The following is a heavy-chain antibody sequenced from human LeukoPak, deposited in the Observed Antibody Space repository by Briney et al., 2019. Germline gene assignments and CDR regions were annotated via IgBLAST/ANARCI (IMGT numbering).Heavy chain of an antibody. Sequence: PGGSLRLSCAASGFTFSSYAMHWVRQAPGKGLEWVAVISYDGSNKYYADSVKGRFTISRDNSKNTLYLQMNSLRAEDTAVYYCAREGMDYFDYWGQGTLVTVSS. D-gene: IGHD1-14*01. V-gene: IGHV3-30-3*01. CDR1: GFTFSSYA. J-gene: IGHJ4*02. CDR2: ISYDGSNK. CDR3: AREGMDYFDY.